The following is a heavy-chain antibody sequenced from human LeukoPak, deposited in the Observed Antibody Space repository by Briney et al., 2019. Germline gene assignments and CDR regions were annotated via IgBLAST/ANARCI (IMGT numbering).Heavy chain of an antibody. CDR1: GDSVSSNSAA. CDR3: ARGDYVWGSYRLGIYFDY. V-gene: IGHV6-1*01. Sequence: SQTLSLTCAISGDSVSSNSAAWNWIRQSPSRGLEWLGRTYYRSKWYNDYAVSVKSRITINPDTSKNQFSLKLSSVTAADTAVYYCARGDYVWGSYRLGIYFDYWGQGTLVTVSS. J-gene: IGHJ4*02. CDR2: TYYRSKWYN. D-gene: IGHD3-16*02.